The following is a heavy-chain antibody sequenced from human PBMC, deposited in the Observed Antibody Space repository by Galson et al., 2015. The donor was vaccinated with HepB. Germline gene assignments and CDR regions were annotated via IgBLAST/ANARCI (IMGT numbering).Heavy chain of an antibody. D-gene: IGHD3-22*01. Sequence: SLRLSCAASGFTFSSYAMSWVRQAPGKGLEWVSAISGSGGSTYYADSVKGRFTISRDNSKNTLYLQMNSLRAEDTAVYYCAKDREGSGYYYDGWYFDLWSRGTLVTVSS. CDR2: ISGSGGST. CDR3: AKDREGSGYYYDGWYFDL. CDR1: GFTFSSYA. J-gene: IGHJ2*01. V-gene: IGHV3-23*01.